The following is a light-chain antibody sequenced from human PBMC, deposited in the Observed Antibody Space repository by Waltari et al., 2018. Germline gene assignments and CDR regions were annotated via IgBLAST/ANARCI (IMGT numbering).Light chain of an antibody. CDR2: GKT. J-gene: IGLJ2*01. V-gene: IGLV1-40*01. Sequence: QQPPGKAPQLLIFGKTNRPLGVPDRFSGSKSGTSASLAITGLQSEDEAVYYCQSSDSSLSGYVIFGGGTKVTVL. CDR3: QSSDSSLSGYVI.